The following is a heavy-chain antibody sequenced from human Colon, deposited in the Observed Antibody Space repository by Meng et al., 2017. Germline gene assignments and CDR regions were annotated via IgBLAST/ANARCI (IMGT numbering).Heavy chain of an antibody. J-gene: IGHJ4*02. D-gene: IGHD3-22*01. Sequence: VQLPESGAGLVEPSETLSLTCAVSGGSISRSDWWSWVRQPPGKGLEWIGETSHSGSTNYSPSLKSRVTISLDKSKNQLSLKLNSVTAADTAVYYCASSDYYRSDYWGQGTLVTVSS. CDR2: TSHSGST. V-gene: IGHV4-4*02. CDR3: ASSDYYRSDY. CDR1: GGSISRSDW.